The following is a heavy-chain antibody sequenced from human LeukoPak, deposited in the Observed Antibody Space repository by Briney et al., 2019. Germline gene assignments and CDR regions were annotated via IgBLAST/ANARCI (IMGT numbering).Heavy chain of an antibody. CDR1: GFTFSSYA. J-gene: IGHJ6*03. D-gene: IGHD2-2*02. V-gene: IGHV3-30-3*01. CDR3: ARDRLCSSTSCYTGMDG. CDR2: ISYYGSNK. Sequence: GGSLRLSCAASGFTFSSYAMHWVRQAPGKGLEWVAVISYYGSNKYYADSVKGRFTISRDNSKNTLYLQMNSLRAEDTAVYYCARDRLCSSTSCYTGMDGWGKGTTVTVSS.